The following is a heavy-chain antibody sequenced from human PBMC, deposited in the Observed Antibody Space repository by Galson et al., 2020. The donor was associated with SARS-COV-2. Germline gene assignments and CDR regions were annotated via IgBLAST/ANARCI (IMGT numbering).Heavy chain of an antibody. J-gene: IGHJ4*02. CDR3: ASKDQWLLDFDY. CDR1: GFTFSSYA. D-gene: IGHD6-19*01. V-gene: IGHV3-30*04. Sequence: QLGESLKISCAASGFTFSSYAMHWVRQAPGKGLEWVAVISYDGSNKYYADSVNGRFTISRDNSKNTLYLQMNSLRAEDTAVYYCASKDQWLLDFDYWGQGTLVTVSS. CDR2: ISYDGSNK.